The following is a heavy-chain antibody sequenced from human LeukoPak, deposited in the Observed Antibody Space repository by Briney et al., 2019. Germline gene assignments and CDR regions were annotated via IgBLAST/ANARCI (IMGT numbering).Heavy chain of an antibody. D-gene: IGHD3-22*01. Sequence: SGTLSLTCAVSGGSISSSNWWSWVRQPPGQGLEWIGEIYHSGSTNYNPSLKSRVTISVDKSKNQFSLKLSSVTAADTAVYYCARALHDSSGYYYVGFDYWGQGTLVTVSS. CDR1: GGSISSSNW. CDR2: IYHSGST. J-gene: IGHJ4*02. V-gene: IGHV4-4*02. CDR3: ARALHDSSGYYYVGFDY.